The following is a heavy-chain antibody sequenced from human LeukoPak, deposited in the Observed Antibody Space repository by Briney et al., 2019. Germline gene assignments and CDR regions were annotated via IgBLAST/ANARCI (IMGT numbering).Heavy chain of an antibody. V-gene: IGHV1-69*06. CDR2: IIPIFGTA. CDR1: GGTFSGYA. CDR3: ARDRGCSGGSCYSNYYYYMDV. J-gene: IGHJ6*03. Sequence: ASVKVSCKASGGTFSGYAISWVRQAPGQGLEWMGGIIPIFGTANYAQKFQGRVTITADKSTSTAYMELSSLRSEDTAVYYCARDRGCSGGSCYSNYYYYMDVWGKGTTVTVSS. D-gene: IGHD2-15*01.